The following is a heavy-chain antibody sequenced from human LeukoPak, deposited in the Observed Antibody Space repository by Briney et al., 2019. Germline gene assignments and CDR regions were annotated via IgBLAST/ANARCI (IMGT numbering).Heavy chain of an antibody. Sequence: ASVKVSCKASGGTFSSYAISWVRQAPGQGLEWMGGIIPIFGTANYAQKFQGRVTITADESTSTAYMELSSLRSEDTAVYYCARGHCSGGSCYALYYYGMDVWGQGTTVTVSS. CDR1: GGTFSSYA. V-gene: IGHV1-69*13. CDR2: IIPIFGTA. CDR3: ARGHCSGGSCYALYYYGMDV. D-gene: IGHD2-15*01. J-gene: IGHJ6*02.